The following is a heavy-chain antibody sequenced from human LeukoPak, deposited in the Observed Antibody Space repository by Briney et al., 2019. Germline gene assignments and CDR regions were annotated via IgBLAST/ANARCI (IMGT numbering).Heavy chain of an antibody. J-gene: IGHJ4*02. D-gene: IGHD3-10*01. V-gene: IGHV3-30*04. Sequence: GRSLRLSCAASGFTFSNYAMHWVRQAPGKGLEWVAVISYDGRNENYADSVKGRFTISRDNPKNTLYLQMNSLRTEDTAVYSCARGGDYGSGSFRWRHFDSWGQGTLVTVSS. CDR1: GFTFSNYA. CDR2: ISYDGRNE. CDR3: ARGGDYGSGSFRWRHFDS.